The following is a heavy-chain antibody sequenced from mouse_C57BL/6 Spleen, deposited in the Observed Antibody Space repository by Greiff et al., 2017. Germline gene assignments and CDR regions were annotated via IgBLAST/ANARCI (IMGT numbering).Heavy chain of an antibody. V-gene: IGHV1-26*01. J-gene: IGHJ2*01. CDR3: TPLYYDYEGY. Sequence: EVQLQQSGPELVKPGASVKISCKASGYTFTDYYMNWVKQSHGKSLEWIGDINPNNGGTSYNQKFKGKATLTVDKSSSTAYMELRSLTSEDSAVYYCTPLYYDYEGYWGQGTTLTVSS. CDR2: INPNNGGT. CDR1: GYTFTDYY. D-gene: IGHD2-4*01.